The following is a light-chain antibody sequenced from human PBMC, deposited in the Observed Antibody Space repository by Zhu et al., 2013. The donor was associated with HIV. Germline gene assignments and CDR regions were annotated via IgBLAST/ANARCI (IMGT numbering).Light chain of an antibody. J-gene: IGKJ4*01. CDR2: GAS. V-gene: IGKV3-20*01. CDR1: QGLSDTY. Sequence: EIVLTQSPGTLSLSPGERATLSCRASQGLSDTYLAWYQQKRGQAPRLLIHGASTRATGIADRFSGSGSGTDFTLSISRLDPEDFAVYYCQQYGKSPLTFGGGTTVEIK. CDR3: QQYGKSPLT.